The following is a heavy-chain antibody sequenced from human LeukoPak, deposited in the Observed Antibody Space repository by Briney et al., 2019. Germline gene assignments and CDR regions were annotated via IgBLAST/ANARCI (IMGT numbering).Heavy chain of an antibody. J-gene: IGHJ4*02. CDR1: GFTFSNYW. CDR2: IKQDGSEK. V-gene: IGHV3-7*05. Sequence: GGSLRLSCAASGFTFSNYWMSWVRQDPGKGLEWVANIKQDGSEKYYVDSVKGRFTISRDSAQNSLYLQMNSLRAEDTAVYYCARARSNYIIFDYWGQGTLVTVSS. CDR3: ARARSNYIIFDY. D-gene: IGHD4-11*01.